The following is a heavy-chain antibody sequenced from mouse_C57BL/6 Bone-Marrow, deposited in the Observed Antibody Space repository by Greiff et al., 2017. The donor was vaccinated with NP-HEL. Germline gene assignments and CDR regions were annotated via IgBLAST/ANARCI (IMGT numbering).Heavy chain of an antibody. CDR3: ARRGSSGLAY. CDR1: GYTFTDYY. CDR2: IYPGSGNT. Sequence: QVTLKVSGAELVRPGASVKLSCKASGYTFTDYYINWVKQRPGQGLEWIARIYPGSGNTYYNEKFKGKATLTAEKSSSTAYMQLSSLTSEDSAVYFCARRGSSGLAYWGQGTLVTVSA. J-gene: IGHJ3*01. V-gene: IGHV1-76*01. D-gene: IGHD3-2*02.